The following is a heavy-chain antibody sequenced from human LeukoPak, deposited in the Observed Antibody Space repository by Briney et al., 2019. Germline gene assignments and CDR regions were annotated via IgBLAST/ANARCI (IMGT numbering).Heavy chain of an antibody. CDR1: GFTFSSYS. V-gene: IGHV3-21*01. CDR3: ARRAPEDAFDI. J-gene: IGHJ3*02. Sequence: GGSLRLSCAASGFTFSSYSMNWVRQAPGKGLEWVSSISSSSSYIYYADSVKGRFTISRDNAKNSLYLQMNSLRAEDTAVYYCARRAPEDAFDIWGLGTMVTVSS. CDR2: ISSSSSYI.